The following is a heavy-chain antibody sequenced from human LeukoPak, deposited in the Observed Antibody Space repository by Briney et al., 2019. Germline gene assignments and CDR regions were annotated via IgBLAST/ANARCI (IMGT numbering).Heavy chain of an antibody. CDR3: VRGQLWLLTY. D-gene: IGHD5-18*01. CDR1: GFTFSSYA. V-gene: IGHV3-53*04. CDR2: IYSGGST. J-gene: IGHJ4*02. Sequence: PGGSLRLSCAASGFTFSSYAMSWVRQAPGKGLEWVSVIYSGGSTYYADSLKGRFTISRHNSKNTLYLQMNSLRAEDTAVYYCVRGQLWLLTYWGQGTLVTVSS.